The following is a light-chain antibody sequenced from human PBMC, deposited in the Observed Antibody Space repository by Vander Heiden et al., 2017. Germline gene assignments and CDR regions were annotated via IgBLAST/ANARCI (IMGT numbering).Light chain of an antibody. V-gene: IGKV1-5*03. Sequence: DIQMTKSPSTLSASVGDRVTITCRASQSISSWLAWYQQKPGKAPKLLIYKASSLESGVPSRFSGSGSGTEFTLTISSLQPDDFATYYCQQYNSYLMYTFGQGTKLEIK. J-gene: IGKJ2*01. CDR2: KAS. CDR3: QQYNSYLMYT. CDR1: QSISSW.